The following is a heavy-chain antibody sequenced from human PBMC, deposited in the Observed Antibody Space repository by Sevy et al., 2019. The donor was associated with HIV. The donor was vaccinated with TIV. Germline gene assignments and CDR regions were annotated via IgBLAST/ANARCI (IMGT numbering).Heavy chain of an antibody. CDR2: ISSDGSSE. V-gene: IGHV3-30*04. D-gene: IGHD4-17*01. Sequence: GGSLRLSCAASGFTFNIYVIHWVRQAPGKGLEWVAVISSDGSSEYYADSVKGRFTISRDNSKNTLYLQMNSLRAEDTAVYYCERDLPSAVTLPFYYYGLHVWGQGTTVTVSS. CDR3: ERDLPSAVTLPFYYYGLHV. J-gene: IGHJ6*02. CDR1: GFTFNIYV.